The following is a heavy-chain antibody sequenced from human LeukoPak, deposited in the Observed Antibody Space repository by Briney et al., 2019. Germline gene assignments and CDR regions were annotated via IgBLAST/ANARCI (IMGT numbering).Heavy chain of an antibody. V-gene: IGHV3-20*04. J-gene: IGHJ5*02. D-gene: IGHD3-22*01. Sequence: GGSLRLSCAASGFTVSSNYMSWVRQAPGKGLEWVSGINWNGGSTGYADSVKGRFTISRDNAKNSLYLQMNSLRAEDTALYYCARAPRMTANYYDSSGYDWFDPWGQGTLVTVSS. CDR3: ARAPRMTANYYDSSGYDWFDP. CDR1: GFTVSSNY. CDR2: INWNGGST.